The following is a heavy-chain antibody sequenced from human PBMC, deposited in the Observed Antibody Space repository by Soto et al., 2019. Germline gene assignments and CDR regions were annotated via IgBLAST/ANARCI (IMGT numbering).Heavy chain of an antibody. Sequence: ASVKVSFKASGYTFSSYGITWVRQAPGQGLEWMGWISASNGHTDYAQKFQGRVTMTTDTSTSTAYMELRSLRSDDTAVYYCARHAFDIWGQGTMVTVSS. CDR1: GYTFSSYG. CDR2: ISASNGHT. V-gene: IGHV1-18*04. J-gene: IGHJ3*02. CDR3: ARHAFDI.